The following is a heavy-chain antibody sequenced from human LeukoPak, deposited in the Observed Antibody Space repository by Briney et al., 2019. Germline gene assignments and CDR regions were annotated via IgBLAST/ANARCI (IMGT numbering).Heavy chain of an antibody. CDR1: GGSISSSSYY. CDR3: ARGLERYYWYFDL. D-gene: IGHD1-1*01. CDR2: IYYSGST. V-gene: IGHV4-39*07. J-gene: IGHJ2*01. Sequence: SETLSLTCTVSGGSISSSSYYWGWIRQPPGKGLEWIGSIYYSGSTYYNPSLKSRVTISVDTSKNQFSLKLSSVTAADTAVYYCARGLERYYWYFDLWGRGTLVTVSS.